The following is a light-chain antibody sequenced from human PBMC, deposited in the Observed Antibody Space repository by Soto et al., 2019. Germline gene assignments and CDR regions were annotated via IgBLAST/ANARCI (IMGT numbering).Light chain of an antibody. CDR1: QGISSY. Sequence: IRMTQSPSSLSASTGDRVTMTCRASQGISSYLAWYQQKPGKAPKLLIYAASTLQSGVPSRFSGSGSGTDFTLTISCLQSEDFAPYYCHQYYSYLLTFDGGTKVEIK. CDR3: HQYYSYLLT. J-gene: IGKJ4*01. V-gene: IGKV1-8*01. CDR2: AAS.